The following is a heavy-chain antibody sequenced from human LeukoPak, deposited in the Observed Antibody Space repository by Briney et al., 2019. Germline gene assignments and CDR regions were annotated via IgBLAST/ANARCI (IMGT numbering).Heavy chain of an antibody. CDR2: ISAYNGNT. CDR1: GYTFTSYG. V-gene: IGHV1-18*01. CDR3: ARYNRDDILTGPVAEDAFEI. J-gene: IGHJ3*02. D-gene: IGHD3-9*01. Sequence: ASVKVSCKASGYTFTSYGISWVRQAPGQGLEWMGWISAYNGNTNYAQKLQGRVTMTTDTSTSTAYMELRSLRSDDTAVYYCARYNRDDILTGPVAEDAFEIWGQGTMVTVSS.